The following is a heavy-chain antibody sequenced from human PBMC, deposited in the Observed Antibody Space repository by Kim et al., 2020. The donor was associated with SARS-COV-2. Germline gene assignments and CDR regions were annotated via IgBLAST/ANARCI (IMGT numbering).Heavy chain of an antibody. Sequence: GESLKISCKGSGYSFTSYWISWVRQMPGKGLEWMGRIDPSDSYTNYSPPFQGHVTISADKYISTAYLQWSSLKASDTALYYCARQFVGEFINWFDPWGQGTLVTVSS. CDR1: GYSFTSYW. V-gene: IGHV5-10-1*01. D-gene: IGHD3-10*01. J-gene: IGHJ5*02. CDR2: IDPSDSYT. CDR3: ARQFVGEFINWFDP.